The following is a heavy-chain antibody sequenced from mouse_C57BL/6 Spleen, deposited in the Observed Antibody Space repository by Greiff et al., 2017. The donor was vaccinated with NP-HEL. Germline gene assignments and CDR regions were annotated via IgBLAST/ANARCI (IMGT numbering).Heavy chain of an antibody. Sequence: EVKLVESEGGLVQPGSSMKLSCTASGFTFSDYYMAWVRQVPEKGLEWVANINYDGSSTYYLDSLKSRFIISRDNAKNILYLQMSSLKSEDTATYYCAREGLYGLDYWGQGTTLTVSS. D-gene: IGHD1-1*01. CDR3: AREGLYGLDY. J-gene: IGHJ2*01. CDR2: INYDGSST. CDR1: GFTFSDYY. V-gene: IGHV5-16*01.